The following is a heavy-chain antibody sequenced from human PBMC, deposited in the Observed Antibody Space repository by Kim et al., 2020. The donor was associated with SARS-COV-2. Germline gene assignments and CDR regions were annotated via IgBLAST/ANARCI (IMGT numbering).Heavy chain of an antibody. CDR2: IYDSGAT. CDR1: GGSIGSGGFY. V-gene: IGHV4-31*03. J-gene: IGHJ6*04. CDR3: ARDSTVPTVTPRERRSYGMDV. Sequence: SETLSLTCTVSGGSIGSGGFYWSWVRQYPGKDLEWIGYIYDSGATDYNPSLKSRVTISADSSKNQFSLNLNSVTGADTAVYYCARDSTVPTVTPRERRSYGMDVWGEGTAVTVSS. D-gene: IGHD4-17*01.